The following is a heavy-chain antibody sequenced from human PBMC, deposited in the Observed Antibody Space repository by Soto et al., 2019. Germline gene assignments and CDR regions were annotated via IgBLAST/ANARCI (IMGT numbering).Heavy chain of an antibody. D-gene: IGHD1-1*01. J-gene: IGHJ4*02. CDR3: ARDNWNSY. CDR2: ISYDGSNK. CDR1: GYPFSSYG. V-gene: IGHV3-30*03. Sequence: GGSPRISCAASGYPFSSYGMHWVRQAPGKGLEWVAVISYDGSNKYYADSVKGRFTISRDNAKNTLFLQMNTLRVDDTAVYYCARDNWNSYWGQGTLVTVSS.